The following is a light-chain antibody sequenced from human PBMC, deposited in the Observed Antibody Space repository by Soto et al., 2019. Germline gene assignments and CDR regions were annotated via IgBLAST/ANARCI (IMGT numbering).Light chain of an antibody. V-gene: IGKV3-20*01. Sequence: IVMTQSPGTLSLTPGERATLSCRASQSVSSSYLAWYQQKPGQAPRLLIYGASSTAPGIPDRFSGSGSGTDFTLTISRLEPEDFAVYYCQQYGSSLITFGQGTLLEIK. CDR2: GAS. CDR3: QQYGSSLIT. J-gene: IGKJ5*01. CDR1: QSVSSSY.